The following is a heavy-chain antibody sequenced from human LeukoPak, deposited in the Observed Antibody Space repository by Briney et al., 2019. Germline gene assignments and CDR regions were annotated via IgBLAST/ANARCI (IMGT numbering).Heavy chain of an antibody. CDR1: GGSISSSSYY. J-gene: IGHJ6*02. Sequence: SETLSLTCTVSGGSISSSSYYWGWIRQPPGKGLEWIGYIYYSGSTNYNPSLKSRVTISVDTSKNQFSLKLSSVTAADTAVYYCARDRYYYDSSGYPPHYYYGMDVWGQGTTVTVSS. CDR3: ARDRYYYDSSGYPPHYYYGMDV. CDR2: IYYSGST. D-gene: IGHD3-22*01. V-gene: IGHV4-61*01.